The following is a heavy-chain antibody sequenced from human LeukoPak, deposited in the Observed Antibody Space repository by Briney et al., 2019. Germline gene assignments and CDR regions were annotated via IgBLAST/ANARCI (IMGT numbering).Heavy chain of an antibody. V-gene: IGHV3-23*01. CDR1: GFTFTTYA. Sequence: GGSLRLSCAASGFTFTTYAMSWVRQAPGKGLEWVSTISGSGDSTYYADSVKGRFTISRDNSKNTLYLQMNSLRAEDTAVYYCAKEIYCIGDCWTDDPWGQGTLVNVSS. CDR2: ISGSGDST. D-gene: IGHD2-21*02. J-gene: IGHJ5*02. CDR3: AKEIYCIGDCWTDDP.